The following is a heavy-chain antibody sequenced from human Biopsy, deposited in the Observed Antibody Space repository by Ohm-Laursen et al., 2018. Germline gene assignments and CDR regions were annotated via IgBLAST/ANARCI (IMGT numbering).Heavy chain of an antibody. CDR3: ARHGSQGYCTGGSCVDY. V-gene: IGHV4-39*01. CDR2: IYYRGNT. CDR1: GGSISSNYYY. D-gene: IGHD2-15*01. Sequence: GTLSLTCTVSGGSISSNYYYWGWIRQPPGKGLEWIGSIYYRGNTNYNPSIKSHVTISVDTSKNQFSLKLSSATAADTAVFYCARHGSQGYCTGGSCVDYWGQGALVTVSS. J-gene: IGHJ4*02.